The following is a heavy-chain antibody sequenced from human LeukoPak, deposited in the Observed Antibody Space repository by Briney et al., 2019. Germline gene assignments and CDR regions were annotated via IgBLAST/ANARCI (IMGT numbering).Heavy chain of an antibody. V-gene: IGHV3-30*04. Sequence: GGSLRLSCAASGFAFSSYAMHWVRQAPGKGLEWVAVISYDAGNKYYADSVKGRFTISRDNSKNTLYLQMNSLRAEDTAVYYCAKEKRYGSGSYYNAPDYWGQGTLVTVSS. CDR2: ISYDAGNK. CDR1: GFAFSSYA. J-gene: IGHJ4*02. CDR3: AKEKRYGSGSYYNAPDY. D-gene: IGHD3-10*01.